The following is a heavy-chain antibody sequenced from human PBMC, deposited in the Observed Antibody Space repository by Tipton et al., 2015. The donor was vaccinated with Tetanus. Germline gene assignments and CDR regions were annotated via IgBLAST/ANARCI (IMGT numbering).Heavy chain of an antibody. V-gene: IGHV4-34*01. CDR3: ARGVDRTKAGID. CDR2: IHPSGIT. CDR1: GGSFSGYY. D-gene: IGHD5-12*01. J-gene: IGHJ4*02. Sequence: TLSLTCTIYGGSFSGYYWSWIRQPPGRGLEWIGEIHPSGITTCNPSLESRVPLSQETAKSQFSLKLNSVTAADTAVYYCARGVDRTKAGIDWGQGTLVTVSS.